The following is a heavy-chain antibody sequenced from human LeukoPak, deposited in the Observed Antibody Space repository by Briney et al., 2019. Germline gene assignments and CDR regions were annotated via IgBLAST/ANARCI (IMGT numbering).Heavy chain of an antibody. CDR2: ITSSSSSI. D-gene: IGHD3-9*01. CDR1: GFTFSSYS. Sequence: GGSLRLSCAASGFTFSSYSMSWVRQAPGKGLEWVSYITSSSSSIYYADSVKGRFTISRDNAKNSLYLQMNSLRAEDTAVYYCARTTTYYDILTGYHTLWYFDYWGQGTLVTVSS. CDR3: ARTTTYYDILTGYHTLWYFDY. V-gene: IGHV3-48*01. J-gene: IGHJ4*02.